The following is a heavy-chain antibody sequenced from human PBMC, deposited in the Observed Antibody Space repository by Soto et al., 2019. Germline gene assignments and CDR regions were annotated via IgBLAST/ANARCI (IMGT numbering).Heavy chain of an antibody. V-gene: IGHV3-11*05. CDR1: GFTFSDYY. D-gene: IGHD2-2*01. CDR3: ARGRGSAADYFDF. CDR2: ISSSTSHT. J-gene: IGHJ4*02. Sequence: QVQLVESGGGLVKPGGSLRLSCAVSGFTFSDYYMTWIRQAPGKGLEWVSYISSSTSHTNYADSVKGRFTISRDHAKKSLFLQMNSLRAEDTAVYYCARGRGSAADYFDFWGQGTLVTVSS.